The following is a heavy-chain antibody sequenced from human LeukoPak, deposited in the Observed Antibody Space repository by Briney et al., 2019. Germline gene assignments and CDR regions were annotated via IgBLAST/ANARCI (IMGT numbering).Heavy chain of an antibody. Sequence: GESLKISCKGSGYSFTSHWIGWVRQMPGKGLEWMGIVNPDDSDTIYSPSFQGQVTISADESIPPAYLQWSSLKASDTAMYYCARLRWPRGGRSSFDYWGQGALVTVSS. CDR2: VNPDDSDT. D-gene: IGHD3-10*01. CDR3: ARLRWPRGGRSSFDY. J-gene: IGHJ4*02. V-gene: IGHV5-51*01. CDR1: GYSFTSHW.